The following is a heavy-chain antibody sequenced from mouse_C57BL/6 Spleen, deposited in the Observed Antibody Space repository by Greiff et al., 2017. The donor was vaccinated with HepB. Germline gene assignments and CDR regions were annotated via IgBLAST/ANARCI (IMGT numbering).Heavy chain of an antibody. J-gene: IGHJ2*01. Sequence: EVQRVESEGGLVQPGSSMKLSCTASGFTFSDYYMAWVRQVPEKGLEWVANINYDGSSTYYLDSLKSRFIISRDNAKNILYLQMSRLKSEDTATCYCAREDSSYFGYWGQGTTLTVSS. D-gene: IGHD1-1*01. CDR3: AREDSSYFGY. CDR2: INYDGSST. CDR1: GFTFSDYY. V-gene: IGHV5-16*01.